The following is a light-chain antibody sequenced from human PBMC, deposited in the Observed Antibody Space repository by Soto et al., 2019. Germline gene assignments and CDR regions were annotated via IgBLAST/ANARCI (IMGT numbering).Light chain of an antibody. J-gene: IGKJ4*01. V-gene: IGKV2D-29*01. Sequence: DIVMTQTPLSLSVTPGQPASISCKSSQSLLDSDGKTFLYWYVQRPGHPPQLLIYEVSNRFAGVPDRFSGSGLATDFTLKISRVEAEDFAVYYCMQSLHLPLTFGGGTRVEMK. CDR3: MQSLHLPLT. CDR2: EVS. CDR1: QSLLDSDGKTF.